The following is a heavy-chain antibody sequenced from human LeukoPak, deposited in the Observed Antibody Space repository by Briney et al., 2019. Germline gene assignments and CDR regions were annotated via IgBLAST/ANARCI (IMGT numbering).Heavy chain of an antibody. V-gene: IGHV1-69*05. J-gene: IGHJ5*02. Sequence: SVKVSCKASGGTFSSYAIIWVRQAPGQGFEWMGRIIPIFGTANYPQKFQSRVTITTDESTSTAYMELSSLRSEDTAVYYCARTPLTCSGGSCWFDPWGQGTPGHRLL. CDR3: ARTPLTCSGGSCWFDP. CDR2: IIPIFGTA. D-gene: IGHD2-15*01. CDR1: GGTFSSYA.